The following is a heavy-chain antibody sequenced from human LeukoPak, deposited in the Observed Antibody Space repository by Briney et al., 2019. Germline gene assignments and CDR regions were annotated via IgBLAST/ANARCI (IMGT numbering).Heavy chain of an antibody. CDR1: GFTFSSYG. V-gene: IGHV3-30*03. CDR3: ARDSRSQYMDV. CDR2: ISYDGSNK. J-gene: IGHJ6*02. Sequence: QPGGSLRLSCAASGFTFSSYGMHWVRQAPGKGLEWVAVISYDGSNKYYADSVKGRFTISRDNSKNTLYLQMNSLRAEDTAVYYCARDSRSQYMDVWGQGTTVTVSS.